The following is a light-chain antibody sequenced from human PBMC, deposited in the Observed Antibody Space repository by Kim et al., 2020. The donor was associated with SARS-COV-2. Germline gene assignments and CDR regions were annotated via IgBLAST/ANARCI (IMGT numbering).Light chain of an antibody. V-gene: IGLV2-14*04. CDR3: SSHIGSSTWV. CDR2: DVS. J-gene: IGLJ3*02. Sequence: GQSSTISSTGSSIDIGNYLFVSWHQQHPGEAPKLLIDDVSRRPSGVSDRFAGSKSGNTAFPTIAGLQAEDEADYYCSSHIGSSTWVFGGGTQLTVL. CDR1: SIDIGNYLF.